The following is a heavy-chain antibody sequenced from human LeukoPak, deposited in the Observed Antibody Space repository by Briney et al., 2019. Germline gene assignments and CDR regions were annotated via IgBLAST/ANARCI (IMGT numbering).Heavy chain of an antibody. CDR1: GYTFTSYD. Sequence: ASVKVSCKASGYTFTSYDINWVRQATGQGLEWMGWMNPNSGNTGYAQKFQGRVTMTRNTSISTAYMELSSLRSEDTAVYYCARYYYGSGSYYNAFDIWGQGTVVTVSS. CDR3: ARYYYGSGSYYNAFDI. V-gene: IGHV1-8*01. CDR2: MNPNSGNT. D-gene: IGHD3-10*01. J-gene: IGHJ3*02.